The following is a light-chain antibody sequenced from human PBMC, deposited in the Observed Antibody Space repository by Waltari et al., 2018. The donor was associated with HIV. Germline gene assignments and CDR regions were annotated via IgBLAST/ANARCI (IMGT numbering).Light chain of an antibody. Sequence: ENLLTQSPATLSLSPGERATLSCRASQAVSNFLAWYQQKPGQAPRLLIYDAFKRATDIPDRFSGSGSGADFTLTISSLEPEDFAVYYCQHRSNWPPSTFGQGTKLEIK. CDR3: QHRSNWPPST. CDR1: QAVSNF. J-gene: IGKJ2*02. V-gene: IGKV3-11*01. CDR2: DAF.